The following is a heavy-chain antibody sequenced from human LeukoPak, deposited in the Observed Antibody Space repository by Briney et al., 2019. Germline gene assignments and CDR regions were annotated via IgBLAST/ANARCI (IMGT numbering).Heavy chain of an antibody. CDR3: AAEYPDCYDSHAFDI. CDR2: INHSGST. V-gene: IGHV4-34*01. J-gene: IGHJ3*02. D-gene: IGHD3-22*01. CDR1: GGSFSGYY. Sequence: SETLSLTCAVYGGSFSGYYWSWIRQPPGKGLEWIGEINHSGSTNYNPSLKSRVTISVDTSKNQFSLKLSSVTAADTAVYYCAAEYPDCYDSHAFDIWGQGTMVTVSS.